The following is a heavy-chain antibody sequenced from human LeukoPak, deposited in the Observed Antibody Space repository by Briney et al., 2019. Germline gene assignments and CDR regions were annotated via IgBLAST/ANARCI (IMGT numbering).Heavy chain of an antibody. CDR2: ISWNSGSI. CDR3: ARGGGSSSHY. V-gene: IGHV3-9*01. J-gene: IGHJ4*02. CDR1: GFTFDDYA. Sequence: GGSLRLSCAASGFTFDDYAMHWVRQAPGKGLEWVSGISWNSGSIGYADSVKGRFTISRDNAKNSLYLQMNSLRAEDTALYYCARGGGSSSHYWGQGTLVTVSS. D-gene: IGHD6-6*01.